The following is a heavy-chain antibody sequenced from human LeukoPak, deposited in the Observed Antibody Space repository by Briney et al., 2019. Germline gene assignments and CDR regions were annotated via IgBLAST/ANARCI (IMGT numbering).Heavy chain of an antibody. V-gene: IGHV3-7*03. D-gene: IGHD3-22*01. CDR3: AADPVYYYDSSGYPTFGY. Sequence: PGGSLRLSCAASGFTFSSSWMSWVRQAPGKGLEWVANIKKDGSEKYYVDSVKGRFTISRDNAKNSLYLQMNSLRAEDTAVYYCAADPVYYYDSSGYPTFGYWGQGTLVTVSS. J-gene: IGHJ4*02. CDR2: IKKDGSEK. CDR1: GFTFSSSW.